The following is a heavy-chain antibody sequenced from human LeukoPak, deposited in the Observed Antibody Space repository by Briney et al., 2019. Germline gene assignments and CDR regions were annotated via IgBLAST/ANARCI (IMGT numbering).Heavy chain of an antibody. J-gene: IGHJ3*02. V-gene: IGHV3-9*01. Sequence: PGRSLRLSCAASGFTFDDYAMHWVRQAPGKGLEWVAGISWNSGSIGYADSVKGRFTISRDNAKNSLYLQMNSLRAEDTALYYCAKTSMVRAYGPSNDAFDIWGQGTMVTVSS. CDR3: AKTSMVRAYGPSNDAFDI. D-gene: IGHD3-10*01. CDR2: ISWNSGSI. CDR1: GFTFDDYA.